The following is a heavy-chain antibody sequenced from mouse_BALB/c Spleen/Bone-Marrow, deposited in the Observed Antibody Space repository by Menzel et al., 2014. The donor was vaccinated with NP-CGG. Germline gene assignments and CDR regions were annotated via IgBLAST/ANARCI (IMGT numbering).Heavy chain of an antibody. J-gene: IGHJ2*01. Sequence: EVQLQQSGAEFVRPGALVKLSCKASGFNIKDYYMHWAKQRPEQGLERIGWIDPGNGNTIYDSKFPGKSIITADTSSNTSSLQRSSLTSEDAAVYYGCRWVYYGSSYFDYWGQGATLTVSS. CDR1: GFNIKDYY. CDR3: CRWVYYGSSYFDY. V-gene: IGHV14-1*02. CDR2: IDPGNGNT. D-gene: IGHD1-1*01.